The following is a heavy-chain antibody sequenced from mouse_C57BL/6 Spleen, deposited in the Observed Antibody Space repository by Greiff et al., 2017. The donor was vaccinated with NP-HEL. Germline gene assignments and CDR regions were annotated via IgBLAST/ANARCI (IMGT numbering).Heavy chain of an antibody. J-gene: IGHJ2*01. Sequence: QVQLQQPGAELVMPGASVKLSCKASGYTFTSYWMHWVKQRPGQGLEWIGEIDPSDSYTNYNQKFKGKSTLTVDTSSSTAYMQLSSLTSEDSAVYYCARSGYYGSSSYYFDYWGQGTTLTVSS. D-gene: IGHD1-1*01. CDR1: GYTFTSYW. CDR3: ARSGYYGSSSYYFDY. V-gene: IGHV1-69*01. CDR2: IDPSDSYT.